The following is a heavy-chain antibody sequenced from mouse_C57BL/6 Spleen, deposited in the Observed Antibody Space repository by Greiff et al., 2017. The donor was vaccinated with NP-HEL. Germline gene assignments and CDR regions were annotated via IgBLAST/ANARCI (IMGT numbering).Heavy chain of an antibody. Sequence: EVQLQQSGPVLVKPGASVKMSCKASGYTFTDYYMNWVKQSHGKSLEWIGVINPYNGGTSYNQKFKGKATLTVDKSSSTAYMELNSLTSEDSAVYYCARTPPYSPYAMDYWGQGTSVTVSS. J-gene: IGHJ4*01. CDR3: ARTPPYSPYAMDY. D-gene: IGHD2-12*01. CDR2: INPYNGGT. CDR1: GYTFTDYY. V-gene: IGHV1-19*01.